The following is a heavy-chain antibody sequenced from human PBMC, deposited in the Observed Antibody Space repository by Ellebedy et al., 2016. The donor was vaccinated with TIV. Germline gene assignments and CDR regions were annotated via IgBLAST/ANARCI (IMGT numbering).Heavy chain of an antibody. Sequence: GESLKISCAASGFTFSDQPMDWVRQAPGKGLEWVANINQDVSEKYYVDSVKGRFTISRDNARDSLYLQMNSLRAEDTAVYYCTRRGSMFDHWGQGTLVSVSS. CDR2: INQDVSEK. CDR1: GFTFSDQP. J-gene: IGHJ4*02. V-gene: IGHV3-7*03. CDR3: TRRGSMFDH.